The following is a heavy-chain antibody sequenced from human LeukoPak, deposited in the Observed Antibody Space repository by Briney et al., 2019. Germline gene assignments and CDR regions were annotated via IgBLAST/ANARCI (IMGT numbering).Heavy chain of an antibody. CDR1: GFTFSSYG. V-gene: IGHV3-30*02. J-gene: IGHJ6*03. Sequence: GGSLRLSCAASGFTFSSYGMHWVRQAPGKGLEWVAFIRYDGSNKYYADSVKGRFTISRDNSKNTLYLQMNSLRAEDTAVYYCAKGPSDDWLLYPTYYYYYMDVWGKGTTVTVSS. CDR3: AKGPSDDWLLYPTYYYYYMDV. D-gene: IGHD3/OR15-3a*01. CDR2: IRYDGSNK.